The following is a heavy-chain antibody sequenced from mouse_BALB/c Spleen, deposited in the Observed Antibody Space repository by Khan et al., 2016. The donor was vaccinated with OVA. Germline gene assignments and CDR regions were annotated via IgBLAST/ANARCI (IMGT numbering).Heavy chain of an antibody. CDR2: IYPGDGNT. CDR1: GYAFSNYW. V-gene: IGHV1-80*01. D-gene: IGHD2-14*01. J-gene: IGHJ3*01. CDR3: ARSGYDFFAY. Sequence: QVQLKESGAELVRPGSSMKISCKASGYAFSNYWMNWVRQGPGQGLEWIGQIYPGDGNTNYNGKFKDQATLTADKSSSTAYMQLRSLTSEDSAVYFCARSGYDFFAYWGQGTLVTVSA.